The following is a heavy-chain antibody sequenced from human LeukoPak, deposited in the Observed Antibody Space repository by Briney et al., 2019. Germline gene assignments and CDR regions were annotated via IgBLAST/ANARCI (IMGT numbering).Heavy chain of an antibody. CDR2: INPSGGST. D-gene: IGHD3-22*01. CDR3: ARGSDKYYYDSSGLSPLFDY. V-gene: IGHV1-46*01. Sequence: GASVKVSCKASGYTFTSYYMHWVRRAPGQGLEWMGIINPSGGSTSYAQKFQGRVTITADKSTSTAYMELSSLRSEDTAVYYCARGSDKYYYDSSGLSPLFDYWGQGTLVTVSS. CDR1: GYTFTSYY. J-gene: IGHJ4*02.